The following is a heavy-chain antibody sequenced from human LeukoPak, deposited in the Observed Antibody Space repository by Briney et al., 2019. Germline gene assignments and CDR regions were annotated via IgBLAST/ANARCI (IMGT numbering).Heavy chain of an antibody. J-gene: IGHJ4*02. D-gene: IGHD2-2*01. CDR3: AREVLIVVEPAANTIDY. V-gene: IGHV3-21*01. CDR2: ISKSGTYI. Sequence: GGSLRLSCAASGFTFDDYAMHWVRHAPGKGLEWVSAISKSGTYIKYADSVKGRFTVSRDNAKNSLFLQMNSLRVEDTAVYFCAREVLIVVEPAANTIDYWGQGTRVTVSS. CDR1: GFTFDDYA.